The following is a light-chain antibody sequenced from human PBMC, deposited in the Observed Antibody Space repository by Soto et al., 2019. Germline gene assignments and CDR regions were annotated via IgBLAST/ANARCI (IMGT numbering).Light chain of an antibody. Sequence: EIVMTQSPATLSVSPGERATLSCRASQSVSRKLAWYQQKPGQAPRLLIYGASTRATGIPARFSGSGSGTEFTLTISSLQSEDFAVYYCQHYNNWPTFGQGTKVEIK. V-gene: IGKV3-15*01. J-gene: IGKJ1*01. CDR3: QHYNNWPT. CDR2: GAS. CDR1: QSVSRK.